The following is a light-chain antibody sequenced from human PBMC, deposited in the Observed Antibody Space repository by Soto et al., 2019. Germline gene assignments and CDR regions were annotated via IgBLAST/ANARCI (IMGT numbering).Light chain of an antibody. J-gene: IGKJ1*01. Sequence: DIQMTQSPATLSASVGDRVTITCRASQSISTWLAWYQQTPGKAPKLLIYDASSSESGVPSRFSGSGSGTEFTLTINSLQPDDFATYYCQQYDTYWTFGQGTKVEIK. CDR2: DAS. CDR3: QQYDTYWT. V-gene: IGKV1-5*01. CDR1: QSISTW.